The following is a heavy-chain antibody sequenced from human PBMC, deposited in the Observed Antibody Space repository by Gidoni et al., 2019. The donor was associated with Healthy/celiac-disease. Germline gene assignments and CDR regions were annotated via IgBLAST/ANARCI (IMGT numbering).Heavy chain of an antibody. CDR1: GFTFDAYA. Sequence: EVQLVESRGGLVQPGRSLRPSCAASGFTFDAYAMHWVRQAPGKGLEWVSGISGNIGSIGYADYVKGRFTISRDNAKNSLYLQMNSLRAEDTALYYCAKDIVVAAALDYWGQGTLVTVSS. V-gene: IGHV3-9*01. CDR2: ISGNIGSI. CDR3: AKDIVVAAALDY. J-gene: IGHJ4*02. D-gene: IGHD2-2*01.